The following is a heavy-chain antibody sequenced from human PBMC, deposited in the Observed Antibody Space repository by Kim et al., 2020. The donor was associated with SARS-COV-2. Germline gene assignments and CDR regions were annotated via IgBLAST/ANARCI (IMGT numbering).Heavy chain of an antibody. J-gene: IGHJ6*03. CDR2: IYYSGST. CDR1: GGSISSYY. CDR3: ARATVPAAIGNYYYYMDV. V-gene: IGHV4-59*01. D-gene: IGHD2-2*01. Sequence: SETLSLTCTVSGGSISSYYWSWIRQPPGKRLEWIGYIYYSGSTNYNPSLKSRVTISVDTSKNQFSLKLSSVTAADTAVYYCARATVPAAIGNYYYYMDVWGKGTTVTVSS.